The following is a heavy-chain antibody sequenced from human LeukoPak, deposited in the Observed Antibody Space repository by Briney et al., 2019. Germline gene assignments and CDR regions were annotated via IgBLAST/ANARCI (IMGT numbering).Heavy chain of an antibody. Sequence: GGSLRLSCAVSGFNFDDYAIHWVRQGPGKGLEWFAGISANGSLISYVESVKGRFTIARDNPRNSVFLQMNFLRAEDMAMYFCTKEVQRWHSYFYRPSYALDIWGQGTMVSVSS. CDR1: GFNFDDYA. V-gene: IGHV3-9*03. CDR3: TKEVQRWHSYFYRPSYALDI. CDR2: ISANGSLI. D-gene: IGHD3-22*01. J-gene: IGHJ3*02.